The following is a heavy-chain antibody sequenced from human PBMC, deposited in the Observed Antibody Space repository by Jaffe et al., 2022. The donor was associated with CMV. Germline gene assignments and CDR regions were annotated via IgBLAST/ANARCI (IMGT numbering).Heavy chain of an antibody. CDR2: IDTNGMTT. CDR1: GYIFSNYW. V-gene: IGHV3-74*01. J-gene: IGHJ4*02. D-gene: IGHD1-1*01. Sequence: QLVESGGGLVQPGGSLRLSCAASGYIFSNYWIHWVRQAPGEGLIWVSRIDTNGMTTTYVDSVKGRFTISRDNAKNMAYLQMNSLRVEDTAVYYCARALGDHDGNDYWGQGTLVTVSS. CDR3: ARALGDHDGNDY.